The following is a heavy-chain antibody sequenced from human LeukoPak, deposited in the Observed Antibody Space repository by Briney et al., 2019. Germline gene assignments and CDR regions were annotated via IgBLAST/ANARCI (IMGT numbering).Heavy chain of an antibody. CDR3: ARDLGLSGYDLLDY. Sequence: PGRSLRLSCAASGLTFSSYWMTWVCQAPGKGLEWVANIKLDGTEKYYVDSVKGRFTISRDNAKNSLDLQMNSLRVEDTAVYYCARDLGLSGYDLLDYWGQGTMVTVSS. D-gene: IGHD5-12*01. V-gene: IGHV3-7*01. CDR1: GLTFSSYW. J-gene: IGHJ4*02. CDR2: IKLDGTEK.